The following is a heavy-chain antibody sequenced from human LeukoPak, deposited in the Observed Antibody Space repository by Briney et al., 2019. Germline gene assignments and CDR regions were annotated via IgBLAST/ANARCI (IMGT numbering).Heavy chain of an antibody. Sequence: PGGSLRLSCAASGFILSDYAMHWVRQAPGKGLEWVAVIAYDGSSQYYADSVKGRITISRDNSKNMLYLEINGLRADDTAVYYCARRDYGYFQHWGQGTLVTVSS. V-gene: IGHV3-30-3*01. CDR2: IAYDGSSQ. J-gene: IGHJ1*01. CDR3: ARRDYGYFQH. D-gene: IGHD4-17*01. CDR1: GFILSDYA.